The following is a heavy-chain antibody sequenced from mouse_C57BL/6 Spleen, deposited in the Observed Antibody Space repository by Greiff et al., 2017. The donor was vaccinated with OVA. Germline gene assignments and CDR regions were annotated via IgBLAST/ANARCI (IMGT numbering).Heavy chain of an antibody. D-gene: IGHD2-4*01. CDR1: GYAFSSYW. CDR2: IYPGDGDT. Sequence: VQLQQSGAELVKPGASVKISCKASGYAFSSYWMNWVKQRPGKGLEWIGQIYPGDGDTNYNGKFKGKATLTADKSSSPAYLQHSSLTSEDSAVYSCARRVYYDYGAWFAYWGQGTLVTVSA. J-gene: IGHJ3*01. V-gene: IGHV1-80*01. CDR3: ARRVYYDYGAWFAY.